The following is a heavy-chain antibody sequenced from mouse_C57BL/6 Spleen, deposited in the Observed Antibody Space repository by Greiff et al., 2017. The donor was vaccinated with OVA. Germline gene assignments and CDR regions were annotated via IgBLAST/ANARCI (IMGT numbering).Heavy chain of an antibody. J-gene: IGHJ2*01. Sequence: VHVKQSGAELVRPGASVKLSCTASGFNIKDYYMHWVKQRPEQGLEWIGRIDPDDGDNEYAPKVQGKATLTADKTFNTAYLQLRTLTSEATAVYYCTTGWGNYVDYWGQGTTRTGSS. CDR2: IDPDDGDN. V-gene: IGHV14-1*01. D-gene: IGHD2-3*01. CDR1: GFNIKDYY. CDR3: TTGWGNYVDY.